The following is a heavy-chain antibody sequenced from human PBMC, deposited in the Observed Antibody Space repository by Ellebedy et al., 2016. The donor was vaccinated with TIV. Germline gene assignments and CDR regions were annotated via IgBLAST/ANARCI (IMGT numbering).Heavy chain of an antibody. CDR1: GGTFSSYA. D-gene: IGHD6-13*01. J-gene: IGHJ6*02. CDR3: ARDRDSSSWYFGGYYYYGMDV. CDR2: IIPILGIA. Sequence: AASVKVSCKASGGTFSSYAISWVRQAPGQGLEWMGRIIPILGIANYAPKFQGRVTITADKSTSTPYMELSSLRSEDTAVYYCARDRDSSSWYFGGYYYYGMDVWGQGTTVTVSS. V-gene: IGHV1-69*04.